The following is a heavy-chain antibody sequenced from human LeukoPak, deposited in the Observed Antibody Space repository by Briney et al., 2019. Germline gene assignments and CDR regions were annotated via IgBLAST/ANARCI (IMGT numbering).Heavy chain of an antibody. CDR2: INHSGST. D-gene: IGHD6-6*01. V-gene: IGHV4-34*01. CDR1: GGSFSGYY. Sequence: PSETLSLTCAVYGGSFSGYYWSWNRQPPGKGLEWIGEINHSGSTNYNPSLKSRVTISVDTSKNQFSLKLSSVTAADTAVYYCARTRGYSSSSNNWFDPWGQGTLVTVSS. CDR3: ARTRGYSSSSNNWFDP. J-gene: IGHJ5*02.